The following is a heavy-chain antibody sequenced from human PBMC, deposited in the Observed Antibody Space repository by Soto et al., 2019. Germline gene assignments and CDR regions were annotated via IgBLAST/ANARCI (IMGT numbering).Heavy chain of an antibody. CDR1: GGTFSSYA. Sequence: SVKVSCKASGGTFSSYAISWVRQAPGQGLEWMGGIIPIFGTANYAQKFQGRVTITADESTSTAYMELSSLRSEDTAVYYCARARSDYYGSGSPIDALDIWGQGTMVTVSS. CDR3: ARARSDYYGSGSPIDALDI. D-gene: IGHD3-10*01. V-gene: IGHV1-69*13. J-gene: IGHJ3*02. CDR2: IIPIFGTA.